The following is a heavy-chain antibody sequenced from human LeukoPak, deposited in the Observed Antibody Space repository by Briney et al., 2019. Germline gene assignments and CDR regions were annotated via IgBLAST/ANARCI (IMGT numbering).Heavy chain of an antibody. D-gene: IGHD5-18*01. CDR3: ATEGSSYGYFDY. V-gene: IGHV3-53*01. CDR1: GFTVSSNY. Sequence: PGGSLRLSCAASGFTVSSNYMSWVRQAPGKGLEWVSVIYSGGSTYYADSVRGRFTISRDNSKNTLYLRMNSLRAEDTAVYYCATEGSSYGYFDYWGQGTLVTVSS. J-gene: IGHJ4*02. CDR2: IYSGGST.